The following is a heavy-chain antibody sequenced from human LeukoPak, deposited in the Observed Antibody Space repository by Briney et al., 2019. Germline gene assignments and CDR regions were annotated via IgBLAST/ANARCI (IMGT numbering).Heavy chain of an antibody. CDR3: ARDRVAAAGTGSYYYYYYMDV. CDR2: INPNSGGT. J-gene: IGHJ6*03. V-gene: IGHV1-2*02. D-gene: IGHD6-13*01. CDR1: GDTFTGYY. Sequence: ASVKVSCKASGDTFTGYYMHWVRQAPGQGLEWMGWINPNSGGTNYAQKFQGRVTMTRDTSISTAYMELSRLRSDDTAVYYCARDRVAAAGTGSYYYYYYMDVWGKGTTVTVSS.